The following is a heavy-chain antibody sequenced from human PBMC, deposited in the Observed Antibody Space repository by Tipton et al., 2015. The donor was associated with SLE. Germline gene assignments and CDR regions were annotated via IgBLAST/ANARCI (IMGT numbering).Heavy chain of an antibody. CDR2: IYYTGST. CDR1: GGSISSYY. CDR3: VGEGVYGSTRRGRVDY. Sequence: TLSLTCTVSGGSISSYYWSWIRQSPGKGLEWIGHIYYTGSTSYNPSFQSRVTMSVDTSKNQFSLKLTPVTAADTAVYYCVGEGVYGSTRRGRVDYWGQGSLVSVSS. J-gene: IGHJ4*02. V-gene: IGHV4-59*01. D-gene: IGHD3-22*01.